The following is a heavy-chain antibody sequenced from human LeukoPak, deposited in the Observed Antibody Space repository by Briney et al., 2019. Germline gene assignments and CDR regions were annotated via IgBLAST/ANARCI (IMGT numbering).Heavy chain of an antibody. CDR2: ISGSGGST. D-gene: IGHD3-9*01. CDR3: AKSGGDYDILTGYHYFDY. Sequence: GGSLGLSCAASGFTFSSYAMSWVRQAPGKGLEWVSAISGSGGSTYYADSVKGRFTISRDNSKNTLYLQMNSLRAEDTAVYYCAKSGGDYDILTGYHYFDYWGQGTLVTVSS. V-gene: IGHV3-23*01. J-gene: IGHJ4*02. CDR1: GFTFSSYA.